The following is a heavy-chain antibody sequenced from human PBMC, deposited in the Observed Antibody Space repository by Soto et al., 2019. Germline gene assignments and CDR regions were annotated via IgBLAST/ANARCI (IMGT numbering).Heavy chain of an antibody. CDR1: GFTFSDYY. CDR2: ISSRSSTI. CDR3: ASGTNGAFFVY. J-gene: IGHJ4*02. V-gene: IGHV3-11*01. Sequence: GGSLRLSCAASGFTFSDYYMIWIRQAPGKGLEWVSYISSRSSTIFYADSVKGRFTISRDNVKNSLYLQMNSLRAEDTAVYYCASGTNGAFFVYWDQGTLVTVSS. D-gene: IGHD2-8*01.